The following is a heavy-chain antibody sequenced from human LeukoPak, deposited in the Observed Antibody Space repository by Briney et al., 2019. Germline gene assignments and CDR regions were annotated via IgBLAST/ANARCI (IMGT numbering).Heavy chain of an antibody. CDR2: IIPILGIA. J-gene: IGHJ3*02. D-gene: IGHD3-9*01. Sequence: ASVKVSCKASGGTFSSYAISWVRQAPGQGLEWMGRIIPILGIANYAQKFQGRVTITTDESTSTAYMELSSLRSEDTAVYYCARDRPAYDILTGYYIKDAFDIWGQGTMVTVSS. V-gene: IGHV1-69*04. CDR1: GGTFSSYA. CDR3: ARDRPAYDILTGYYIKDAFDI.